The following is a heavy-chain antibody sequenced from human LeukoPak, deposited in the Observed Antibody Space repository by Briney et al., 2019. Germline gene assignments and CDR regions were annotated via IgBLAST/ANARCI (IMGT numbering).Heavy chain of an antibody. CDR2: MNPNSGNT. V-gene: IGHV1-8*01. CDR1: GFTFTSSA. J-gene: IGHJ6*02. CDR3: ARTAVAGNVGYYYYYGMDV. Sequence: ASVKVSCKASGFTFTSSAVQWVRQATGQGLEWMGWMNPNSGNTGYAQKFQGRVTMTRNTSISTAYMELSSLRSEDTAVYYCARTAVAGNVGYYYYYGMDVWGQGTTVTVSS. D-gene: IGHD6-19*01.